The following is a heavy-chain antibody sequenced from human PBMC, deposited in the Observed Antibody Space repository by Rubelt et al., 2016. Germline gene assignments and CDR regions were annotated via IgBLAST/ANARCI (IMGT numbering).Heavy chain of an antibody. Sequence: QVQLQESGPGLVKPSETLSLTCTVSGGSISSYSWSWIRQPPGKGLEWIGYIYYSGSSNYNPSLKSRITISRDTSKNQFSLTLTSVTAADTAVYHCARQVADVEGGVFDYWGQGTLVTVST. CDR1: GGSISSYS. J-gene: IGHJ4*02. D-gene: IGHD5-24*01. CDR2: IYYSGSS. CDR3: ARQVADVEGGVFDY. V-gene: IGHV4-59*08.